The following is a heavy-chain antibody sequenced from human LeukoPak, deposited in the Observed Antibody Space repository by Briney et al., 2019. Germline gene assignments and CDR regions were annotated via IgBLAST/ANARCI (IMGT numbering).Heavy chain of an antibody. CDR2: IRYDGSNK. J-gene: IGHJ4*02. CDR3: ARVDYDYVWGSYRLRVSGTYYFDY. Sequence: QAGGSLRLSCAASGFTFSSYGMHWVRQAPGKGLEWVAFIRYDGSNKYYADSVKGRFTISRDNSKNTLYLQMNSLRAEDTALYYCARVDYDYVWGSYRLRVSGTYYFDYWGQGTLVTVSS. D-gene: IGHD3-16*02. V-gene: IGHV3-30*02. CDR1: GFTFSSYG.